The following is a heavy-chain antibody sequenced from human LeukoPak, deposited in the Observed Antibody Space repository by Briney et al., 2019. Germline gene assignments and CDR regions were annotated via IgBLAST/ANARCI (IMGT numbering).Heavy chain of an antibody. CDR1: GFTFSSYS. D-gene: IGHD3-10*01. CDR2: ISSSSSYI. Sequence: GGSLRLSCAASGFTFSSYSMNWVRQAPGRGLEWVSSISSSSSYIYYADSVKGRFTISRDNAKNSLYLQMNSLRAEDTAVYYCARAITPVPDAFDIWGQGTMVTVSS. V-gene: IGHV3-21*01. CDR3: ARAITPVPDAFDI. J-gene: IGHJ3*02.